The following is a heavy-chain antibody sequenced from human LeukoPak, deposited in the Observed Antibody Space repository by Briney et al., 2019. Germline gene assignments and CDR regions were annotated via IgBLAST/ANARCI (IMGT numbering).Heavy chain of an antibody. V-gene: IGHV4-59*01. CDR3: ARGAAGYSYG. Sequence: SETLSLTCTVSGGSISSYYWSWIRQPPGKGLEWIGHIYYSGNTNYNPSLKSQVTISIDTSKNQFSLGLSSVTAADTAVYYCARGAAGYSYGWGQGTLVTVSS. CDR2: IYYSGNT. D-gene: IGHD5-18*01. J-gene: IGHJ4*02. CDR1: GGSISSYY.